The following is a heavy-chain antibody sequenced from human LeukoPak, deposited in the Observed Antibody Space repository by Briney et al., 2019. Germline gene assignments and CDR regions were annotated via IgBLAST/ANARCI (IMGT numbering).Heavy chain of an antibody. CDR1: GYTISNYY. Sequence: SETLSLTCTASGYTISNYYWSWIRQAPGKGLEWIGYIISRGNTNYNPSLQRRVTISVDTSNKEISLKLRSVTDADAAVYYCARAASYFYGSGIDSWGQGTQVIVSS. CDR3: ARAASYFYGSGIDS. CDR2: IISRGNT. V-gene: IGHV4-59*12. D-gene: IGHD3-10*01. J-gene: IGHJ4*02.